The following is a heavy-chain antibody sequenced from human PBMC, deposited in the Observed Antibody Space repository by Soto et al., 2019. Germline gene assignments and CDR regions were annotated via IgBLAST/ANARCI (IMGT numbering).Heavy chain of an antibody. CDR3: ARDEGLWFGRGYFDY. J-gene: IGHJ4*02. Sequence: ESGGGVVQPGRSLRLSCAASGFTFSSYGMHWVRQAPGKGLEWVAVIWYDGSNKYYADSVKGRFTISRDNSKNTLYLQMNSLRAEDTAVYYCARDEGLWFGRGYFDYWGQGTLVTVSS. CDR2: IWYDGSNK. CDR1: GFTFSSYG. V-gene: IGHV3-33*01. D-gene: IGHD3-10*01.